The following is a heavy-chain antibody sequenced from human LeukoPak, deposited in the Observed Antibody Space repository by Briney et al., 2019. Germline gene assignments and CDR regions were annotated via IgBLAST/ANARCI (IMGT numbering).Heavy chain of an antibody. V-gene: IGHV1-46*01. Sequence: ASVKVSCKASGYTFTSYYMHWVRQAPGQGLEWMGIINPSGGSTSYAQKFQGRVTMTRDMSTSTVYMELSSLRSEDTAVYYCARGDVGPPCTYRTAFPYWGQGTLVTVSS. J-gene: IGHJ4*02. CDR3: ARGDVGPPCTYRTAFPY. CDR1: GYTFTSYY. CDR2: INPSGGST. D-gene: IGHD2-8*01.